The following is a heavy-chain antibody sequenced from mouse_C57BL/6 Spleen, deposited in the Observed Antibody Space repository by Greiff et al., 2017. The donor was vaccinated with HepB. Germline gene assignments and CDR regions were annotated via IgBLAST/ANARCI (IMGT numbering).Heavy chain of an antibody. J-gene: IGHJ2*01. CDR1: GFTFTDYY. D-gene: IGHD4-1*01. Sequence: EVQGVESGGGLVQPGGSLSLSCAASGFTFTDYYMSWVRQPPGKALEWLGFIRNKANGYTTEYSASVKGRFTISRDNSQSILYLQMNALRAEDSATYYCARYRVGRTFYYFDYWGQGTTLTVSS. CDR2: IRNKANGYTT. V-gene: IGHV7-3*01. CDR3: ARYRVGRTFYYFDY.